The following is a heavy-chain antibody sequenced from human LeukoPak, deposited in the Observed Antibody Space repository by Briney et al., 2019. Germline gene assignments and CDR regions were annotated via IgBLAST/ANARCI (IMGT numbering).Heavy chain of an antibody. CDR1: GFTFRNFA. J-gene: IGHJ4*02. V-gene: IGHV3-30*01. D-gene: IGHD6-6*01. CDR3: TPYSSFRAASLGY. Sequence: SGGSLRLSCAASGFTFRNFAMHWVRQAPGKGLEGVAAISYDGSNKYYADSVEGRFTISRDNSKNTLYVQMNSLRAEDSAVFYCTPYSSFRAASLGYWGQGTLVTVSS. CDR2: ISYDGSNK.